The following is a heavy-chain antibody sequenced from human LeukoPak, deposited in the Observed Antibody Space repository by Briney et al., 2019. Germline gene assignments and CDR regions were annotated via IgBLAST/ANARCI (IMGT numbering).Heavy chain of an antibody. CDR1: GYTFTSYG. CDR3: ARELFYSSGTKSNRVDY. V-gene: IGHV1-2*02. D-gene: IGHD6-19*01. J-gene: IGHJ4*02. CDR2: IDPNSGGT. Sequence: GASVKVSCKASGYTFTSYGISWVRQAPGQGLEWMGWIDPNSGGTNFAQKFQGRVTMTRDTSISTTYMELSRLRSDDTAVYYCARELFYSSGTKSNRVDYWGQGTLVTVSS.